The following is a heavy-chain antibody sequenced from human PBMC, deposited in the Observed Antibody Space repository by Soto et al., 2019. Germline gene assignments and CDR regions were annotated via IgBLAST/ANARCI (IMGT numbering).Heavy chain of an antibody. V-gene: IGHV3-23*01. Sequence: GESLKISFAASGFTFSSYAMTWVRQAPGKGLEWVSSISGSGSSTYYADSVKGRFTISRDNSKNTLHLQMNSLRAEDTAIYYCAKDWCSSTSCYVFQHWGQGTLVTVSS. CDR2: ISGSGSST. J-gene: IGHJ1*01. CDR3: AKDWCSSTSCYVFQH. CDR1: GFTFSSYA. D-gene: IGHD2-2*01.